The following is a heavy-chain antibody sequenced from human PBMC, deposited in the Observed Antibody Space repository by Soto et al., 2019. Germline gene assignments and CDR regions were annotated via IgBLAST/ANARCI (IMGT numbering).Heavy chain of an antibody. CDR3: ASPLPGYCSSTSCYLGYYYYGMDV. Sequence: GESLKISCKGSGYSFTSYWISWVRQMPGKGLEWMGRIDPSDSYTNYSPSFQGHVTISADKSISTAYLQWSSLKASDTAMYYCASPLPGYCSSTSCYLGYYYYGMDVWGQGTTVTVSS. J-gene: IGHJ6*02. CDR1: GYSFTSYW. V-gene: IGHV5-10-1*01. CDR2: IDPSDSYT. D-gene: IGHD2-2*01.